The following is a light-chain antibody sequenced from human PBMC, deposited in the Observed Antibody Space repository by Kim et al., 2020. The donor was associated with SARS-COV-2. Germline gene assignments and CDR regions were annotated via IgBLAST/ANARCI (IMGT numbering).Light chain of an antibody. CDR2: WAS. V-gene: IGKV4-1*01. Sequence: DIVMTQSPDSLAVSLGERATINCKSSQSVLYSSNNKNYLAWYQQKPGQPPKLLIYWASTRESGVPDRFSGSGSGTDFSLTISSLQAEDVAVYYCQQYYSSPYTFGHGTKLE. J-gene: IGKJ2*01. CDR3: QQYYSSPYT. CDR1: QSVLYSSNNKNY.